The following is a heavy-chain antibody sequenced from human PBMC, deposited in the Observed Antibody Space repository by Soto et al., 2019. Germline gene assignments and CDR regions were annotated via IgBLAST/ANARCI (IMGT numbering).Heavy chain of an antibody. Sequence: PSETLSLTGAVSCGSIVSDKWFSWVRQSPGKGLGWLGEINHRGSTIYNPSLKSRVTISVDTSRNQFYLKVKSVTAADTAVYYCARGGSSELWGQGTLVTVSS. D-gene: IGHD6-6*01. J-gene: IGHJ4*02. CDR2: INHRGST. V-gene: IGHV4-4*02. CDR1: CGSIVSDKW. CDR3: ARGGSSEL.